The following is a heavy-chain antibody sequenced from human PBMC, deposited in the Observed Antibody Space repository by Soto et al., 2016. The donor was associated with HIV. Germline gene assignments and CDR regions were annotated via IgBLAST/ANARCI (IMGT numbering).Heavy chain of an antibody. CDR1: GFTFSNYN. V-gene: IGHV3-21*06. D-gene: IGHD1-26*01. CDR2: ISSSSSFI. CDR3: ARAPRGSYYYYYMDV. J-gene: IGHJ6*03. Sequence: EVQLVESGGGLVKPGGSLRLSCAASGFTFSNYNMNWVRQAPGKGLEWVSSISSSSSFIYYADSVKGRFTISRDNAKNSLYLQMNSLRAEDTAVYYCARAPRGSYYYYYMDVVGQRDHGHR.